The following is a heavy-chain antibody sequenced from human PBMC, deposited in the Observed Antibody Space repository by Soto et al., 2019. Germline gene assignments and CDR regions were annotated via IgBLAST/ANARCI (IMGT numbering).Heavy chain of an antibody. J-gene: IGHJ4*02. Sequence: SETLSLTCTVSGGSINSYWWSWIRQPAGKGLEWIGGVYHSGSTNYNPSLNSRVTISIDTSKKQFSLKLSSVTAADTAVYYCARGMNPQDYWGQGTLVTVSS. V-gene: IGHV4-4*07. CDR1: GGSINSYW. D-gene: IGHD6-13*01. CDR2: VYHSGST. CDR3: ARGMNPQDY.